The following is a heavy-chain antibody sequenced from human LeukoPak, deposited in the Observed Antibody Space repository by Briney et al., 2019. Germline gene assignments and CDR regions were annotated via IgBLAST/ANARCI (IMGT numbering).Heavy chain of an antibody. D-gene: IGHD3-16*01. CDR2: ISGSGGST. CDR3: ARKVGGVYAFDI. CDR1: GFTLSNYD. V-gene: IGHV3-23*01. Sequence: GGSLRLSCAASGFTLSNYDINWVRQAPGKGLESVSVISGSGGSTYYADSVKGRFTISRDNSKNTLYLQMNSLRAEDTAVYYCARKVGGVYAFDIWGQGTMVTVSS. J-gene: IGHJ3*02.